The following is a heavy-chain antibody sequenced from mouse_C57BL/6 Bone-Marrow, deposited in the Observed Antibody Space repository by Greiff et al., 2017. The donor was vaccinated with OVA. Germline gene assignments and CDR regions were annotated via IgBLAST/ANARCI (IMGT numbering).Heavy chain of an antibody. V-gene: IGHV14-4*01. CDR3: TTYRY. Sequence: VQLQQSGAELVRPGASVKLSCTASGFNIKDDYMHWVKERHEQGLEWIGWIDPENGDTEYAPKFQGKATITADTSSKTVYLHLSSLTSEDTAVYYCTTYRYWGQGTTLTVSS. J-gene: IGHJ2*01. CDR2: IDPENGDT. CDR1: GFNIKDDY.